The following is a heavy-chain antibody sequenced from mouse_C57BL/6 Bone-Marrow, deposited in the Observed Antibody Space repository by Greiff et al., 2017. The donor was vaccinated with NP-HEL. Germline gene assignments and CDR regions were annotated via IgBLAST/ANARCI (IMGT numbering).Heavy chain of an antibody. CDR3: ARSNYYGYGRYFDY. Sequence: QVHVKQPGAELVRPGSSVKLSCKASGYTFTSYWMDWVKQRPGQGLEWIGNIYPSDSETHYNQKFKDKATLTVDKSSSTAYMQLSSLTSEGSAVYYCARSNYYGYGRYFDYWGQGTTLTVSS. V-gene: IGHV1-61*01. D-gene: IGHD2-2*01. J-gene: IGHJ2*01. CDR1: GYTFTSYW. CDR2: IYPSDSET.